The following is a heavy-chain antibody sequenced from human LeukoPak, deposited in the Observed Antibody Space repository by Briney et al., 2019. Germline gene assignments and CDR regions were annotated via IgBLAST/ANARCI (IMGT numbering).Heavy chain of an antibody. D-gene: IGHD2-21*01. Sequence: EASVKVPCKAFGYTFTDHYVHWVRQAPGQGLEWMGWINPKSGDTKYVQKFQGRLTMTSDTPLRTAYMELTSLRSDDTAVFYCASYCGADCAPGGYWGQGTLVTVSS. J-gene: IGHJ4*02. CDR3: ASYCGADCAPGGY. V-gene: IGHV1-2*02. CDR1: GYTFTDHY. CDR2: INPKSGDT.